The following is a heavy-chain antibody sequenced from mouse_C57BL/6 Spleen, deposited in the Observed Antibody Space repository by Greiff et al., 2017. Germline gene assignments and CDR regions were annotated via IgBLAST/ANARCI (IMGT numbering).Heavy chain of an antibody. J-gene: IGHJ4*01. CDR1: GYTFTSYG. CDR2: IYPRSGNT. D-gene: IGHD2-1*01. CDR3: ATHYGNYPYAMDY. Sequence: VQLQQSGAELARPGASVKLSCKASGYTFTSYGISWVKQRTGQGLEWIGEIYPRSGNTYSNEKFKGKATLTADKSSSTAYMELRSLTSEDSAVYFCATHYGNYPYAMDYWGQGTSVTVSS. V-gene: IGHV1-81*01.